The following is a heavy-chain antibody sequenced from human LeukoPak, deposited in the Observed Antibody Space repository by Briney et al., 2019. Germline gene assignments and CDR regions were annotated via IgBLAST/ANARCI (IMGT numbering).Heavy chain of an antibody. J-gene: IGHJ6*03. CDR1: GFTFSSYS. CDR2: ISSSSSYI. D-gene: IGHD3-3*01. V-gene: IGHV3-21*01. Sequence: PGGSLRLSCAASGFTFSSYSMNWVRQAPGKGLEWVSSISSSSSYIYYADSVKGRFTISRGNAKNSLYLQMNSLRAEDTAVYYCATSTYYDFWSGYYPAYYYYYMDVWGKGTTVTVSS. CDR3: ATSTYYDFWSGYYPAYYYYYMDV.